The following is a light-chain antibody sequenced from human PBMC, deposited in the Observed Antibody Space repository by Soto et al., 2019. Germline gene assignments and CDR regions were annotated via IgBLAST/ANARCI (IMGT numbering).Light chain of an antibody. CDR3: QQRKSYPIT. CDR1: QDINTY. V-gene: IGKV1-9*01. CDR2: AAS. Sequence: DIQLTQSPSFLSASVGDRVTITCRASQDINTYLAWYQQKPGKTPKLLIFAASTLQNGVPSRFSGSGSGTEFTVTITSLQPEDFATYYCQQRKSYPITFGQGTRLEIK. J-gene: IGKJ5*01.